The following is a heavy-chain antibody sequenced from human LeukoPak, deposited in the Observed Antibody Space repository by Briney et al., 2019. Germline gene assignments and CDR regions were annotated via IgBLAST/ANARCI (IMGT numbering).Heavy chain of an antibody. V-gene: IGHV3-23*01. CDR1: SITFTKAR. CDR2: ISGGGGST. Sequence: GGSLRLSCAASSITFTKARMNWVRQAPGQGLEWVSTISGGGGSTYYADSVKGRFTISRDNSKNTLYLQVNSLRAEDTAVYYCAKGGKWDVTPFDYWGQGTLVTVSS. D-gene: IGHD1-26*01. J-gene: IGHJ4*02. CDR3: AKGGKWDVTPFDY.